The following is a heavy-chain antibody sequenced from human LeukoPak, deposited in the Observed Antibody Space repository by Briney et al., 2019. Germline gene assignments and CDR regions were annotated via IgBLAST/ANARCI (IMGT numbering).Heavy chain of an antibody. CDR3: ARQTGSGLFTLP. D-gene: IGHD3/OR15-3a*01. J-gene: IGHJ4*02. V-gene: IGHV4-39*01. Sequence: SETLSLTCAVYGGSLSDYYWGWIRQPPGKGLEWIGSIYYTGNTYYNASLKSRVTISIDTSNNQISLRLISVTATDTAMYYCARQTGSGLFTLPGGQGTLVTVSS. CDR2: IYYTGNT. CDR1: GGSLSDYY.